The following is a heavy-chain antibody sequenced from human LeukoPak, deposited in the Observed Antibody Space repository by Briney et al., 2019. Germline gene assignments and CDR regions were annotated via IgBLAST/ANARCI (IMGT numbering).Heavy chain of an antibody. CDR2: ISGSSSYT. CDR1: GFTFSNAW. D-gene: IGHD4-17*01. CDR3: ARVNLYGESALDY. V-gene: IGHV3-11*06. J-gene: IGHJ4*02. Sequence: KPGGSLRLSCAASGFTFSNAWMTWVRQAPGKGLEWVSYISGSSSYTIYADSVKGRFTISRDNAQNSLYLQMNSLRVEDTAVYYCARVNLYGESALDYWGQGTLVTVSS.